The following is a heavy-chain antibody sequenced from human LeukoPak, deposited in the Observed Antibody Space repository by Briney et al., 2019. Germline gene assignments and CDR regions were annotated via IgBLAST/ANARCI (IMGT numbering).Heavy chain of an antibody. D-gene: IGHD3-3*01. CDR3: ARDGDFWSGHLAQNWFDP. Sequence: ASVKVSCKASGYTFTGYYMHWVRQAPGQGLEWMGWINPNSGGTNYAQKFQGRVTMTRDMSTSTVYMELSSLRSEDTAVYYCARDGDFWSGHLAQNWFDPWGQGALVTVSS. CDR1: GYTFTGYY. J-gene: IGHJ5*02. V-gene: IGHV1-2*02. CDR2: INPNSGGT.